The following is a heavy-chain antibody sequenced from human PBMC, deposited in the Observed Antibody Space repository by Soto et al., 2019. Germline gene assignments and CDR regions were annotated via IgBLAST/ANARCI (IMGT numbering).Heavy chain of an antibody. J-gene: IGHJ4*02. V-gene: IGHV4-31*03. CDR1: GGSMSSGAYY. CDR2: IYHTGNT. Sequence: QVQLQESGPGLVKPSQTLSLSCSVSGGSMSSGAYYWNWIRQPPGKGLQWIAYIYHTGNTYYNTSLRSRTTISVDTSENQFSLKLTSVTDADTAVYYCASSYSGYLDNWGQGTLVTVSS. CDR3: ASSYSGYLDN. D-gene: IGHD3-22*01.